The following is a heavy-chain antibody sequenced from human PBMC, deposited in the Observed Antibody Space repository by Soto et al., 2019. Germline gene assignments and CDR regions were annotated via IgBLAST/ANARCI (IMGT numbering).Heavy chain of an antibody. CDR1: GGTFNNYA. Sequence: VQLVQSGAEVKKPGSSVKVSCKASGGTFNNYAISWVRQAPGQGLEWMGGIIPLFGATNYAQHFQGRVTITADKFTSTSYMELSSLKSEDTAVYYCATLIGEGYSGTYGLDYWGQGTLVTVSS. D-gene: IGHD1-26*01. J-gene: IGHJ4*02. V-gene: IGHV1-69*06. CDR2: IIPLFGAT. CDR3: ATLIGEGYSGTYGLDY.